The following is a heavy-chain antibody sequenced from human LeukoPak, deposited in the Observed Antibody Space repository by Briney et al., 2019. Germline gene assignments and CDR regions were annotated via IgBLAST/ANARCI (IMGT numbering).Heavy chain of an antibody. J-gene: IGHJ4*02. CDR1: GHTLTGYY. V-gene: IGHV1-2*02. CDR3: ASAESHDYGET. D-gene: IGHD3-16*01. CDR2: IKPKSGGT. Sequence: AASVKVSCNASGHTLTGYYLHWVRQAPGQGLEWMGWIKPKSGGTQFAQKFQGRVTMDRDTSLSTVYMELSGLRSGDTAIYYCASAESHDYGETWGQGTLVTVSS.